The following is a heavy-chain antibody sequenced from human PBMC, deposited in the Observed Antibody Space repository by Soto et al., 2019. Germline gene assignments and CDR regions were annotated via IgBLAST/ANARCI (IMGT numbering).Heavy chain of an antibody. J-gene: IGHJ3*02. CDR1: GFTFSSYS. CDR2: ISSSSSYI. Sequence: EVQLVESGGGLVKPGGSLRLSCAASGFTFSSYSMNWVRQAPGKGLEWVSSISSSSSYIYYADSVKGRFTISRDNPKNSLYLQMNSLRAEDTAVYYCARDHGGSYYGAFDIWGQGTMVTVSS. D-gene: IGHD1-26*01. V-gene: IGHV3-21*01. CDR3: ARDHGGSYYGAFDI.